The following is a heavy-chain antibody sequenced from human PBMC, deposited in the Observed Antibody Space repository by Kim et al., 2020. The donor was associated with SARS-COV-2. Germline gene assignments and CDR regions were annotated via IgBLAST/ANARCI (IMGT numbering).Heavy chain of an antibody. CDR3: AKDSTLRYFDWLSMRALGENGMDV. J-gene: IGHJ6*02. Sequence: GGSLRLSCAASGFTFDDYAMHWVRQAPGKGLEWVSGISWNSGSIGYADSVKGRFTISRDNAKNSLYLQMNSLRAEDTALYYCAKDSTLRYFDWLSMRALGENGMDVWGQGTTVTVSS. V-gene: IGHV3-9*01. D-gene: IGHD3-9*01. CDR2: ISWNSGSI. CDR1: GFTFDDYA.